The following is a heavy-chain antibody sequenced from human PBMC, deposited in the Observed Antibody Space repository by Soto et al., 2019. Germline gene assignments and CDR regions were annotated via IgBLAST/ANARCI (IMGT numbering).Heavy chain of an antibody. V-gene: IGHV4-31*03. Sequence: QVQLQESGPGLVKPSQTLSLTCTVSGGSISSGGYYWSWIRQHPGKGLEWIGYIYYSGSTYYNPDLXXRXPXXVDTSKNQFSQKLSSVLAADTAVYYCARGGYAFDIWGQGTMVTVSS. CDR3: ARGGYAFDI. CDR2: IYYSGST. CDR1: GGSISSGGYY. J-gene: IGHJ3*02.